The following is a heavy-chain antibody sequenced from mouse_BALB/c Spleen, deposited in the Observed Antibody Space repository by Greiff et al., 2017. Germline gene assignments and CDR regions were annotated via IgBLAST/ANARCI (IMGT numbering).Heavy chain of an antibody. V-gene: IGHV3-2*02. CDR3: AREKDLLFFDY. CDR1: GYSITSDYA. Sequence: DVKLQESGPGLVKPSQSLSLTCTVTGYSITSDYAWNWIRQFPGNKLEWMGYISYSGSTSYNPSLKSRISITRDTSKNQFFLQLNSVTTEDTATYYCAREKDLLFFDYWGQGTTLTVSS. CDR2: ISYSGST. D-gene: IGHD2-1*01. J-gene: IGHJ2*01.